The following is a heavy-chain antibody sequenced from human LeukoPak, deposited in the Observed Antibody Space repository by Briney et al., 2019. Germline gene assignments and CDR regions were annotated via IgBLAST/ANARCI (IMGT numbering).Heavy chain of an antibody. CDR1: GFTFSSYA. D-gene: IGHD1-26*01. V-gene: IGHV3-30-3*01. J-gene: IGHJ6*02. CDR3: ARGPISGSHNRYYYYGMDV. Sequence: PGRSLRLSCAASGFTFSSYAMHWVRQAPGKGLEWVAVISYDGSNKYYADSVKGRFTISRDNSKNTLYLQMNSLRAEDTAVYYCARGPISGSHNRYYYYGMDVWGQGTTVTVSS. CDR2: ISYDGSNK.